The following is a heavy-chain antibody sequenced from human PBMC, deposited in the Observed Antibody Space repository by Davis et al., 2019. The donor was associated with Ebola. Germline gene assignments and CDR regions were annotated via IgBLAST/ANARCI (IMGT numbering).Heavy chain of an antibody. V-gene: IGHV3-7*03. CDR2: IKQDGSEK. J-gene: IGHJ6*02. CDR1: GFTFSSYW. CDR3: ARLNYDFWSGYYMGGMDV. Sequence: GESLKISCAASGFTFSSYWMSWVRQAPGKGLEWVANIKQDGSEKYYVDSVKGRFTISRDNAKNSLYLQMNSLRAEDTAVYYCARLNYDFWSGYYMGGMDVWGQGTTVTVSS. D-gene: IGHD3-3*01.